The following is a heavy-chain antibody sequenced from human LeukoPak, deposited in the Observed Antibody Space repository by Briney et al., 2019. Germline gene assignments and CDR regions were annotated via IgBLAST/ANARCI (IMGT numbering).Heavy chain of an antibody. Sequence: SETLSLTRTVSGDSISNYYWSWIRQPPGKGLEWIGYIYYSGITNYNPSLKSRVTISVDTSKNQFSLKLSSVTAADTAVYYCAREVPGYYGSGTYHIVGTYFDYWGQGTLVTVSS. V-gene: IGHV4-59*01. J-gene: IGHJ4*02. CDR3: AREVPGYYGSGTYHIVGTYFDY. CDR1: GDSISNYY. D-gene: IGHD3-10*01. CDR2: IYYSGIT.